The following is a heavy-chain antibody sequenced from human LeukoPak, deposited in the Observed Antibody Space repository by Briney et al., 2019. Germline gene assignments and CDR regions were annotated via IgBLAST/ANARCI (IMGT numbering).Heavy chain of an antibody. Sequence: SETLSLTCTVSGDSISSGSYYWSWIRQPAGKGLEWIGRIHTSGRTNYNPSLKSRVTISADTSKNQFSLKLSSVTAADTAVYYCARDGERRTPAAAGNGEVNYWGQGTLVTVSS. CDR3: ARDGERRTPAAAGNGEVNY. J-gene: IGHJ4*02. CDR1: GDSISSGSYY. V-gene: IGHV4-61*02. D-gene: IGHD6-13*01. CDR2: IHTSGRT.